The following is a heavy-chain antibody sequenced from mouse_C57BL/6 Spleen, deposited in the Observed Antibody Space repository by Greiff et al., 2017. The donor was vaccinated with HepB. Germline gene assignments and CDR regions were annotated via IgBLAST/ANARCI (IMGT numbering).Heavy chain of an antibody. CDR1: GYTFTAYP. CDR2: FHPYNDDT. CDR3: ARISSYGNYFDY. V-gene: IGHV1-47*01. D-gene: IGHD1-1*01. Sequence: QVQLKESGAELVKPGASVKMSCKASGYTFTAYPIEWMKQNHGKSLEWIGNFHPYNDDTKYNEKFKGKATLTVEKSSSTVYLELSRLTSDDSAVYYCARISSYGNYFDYWGQGTTLTVSS. J-gene: IGHJ2*01.